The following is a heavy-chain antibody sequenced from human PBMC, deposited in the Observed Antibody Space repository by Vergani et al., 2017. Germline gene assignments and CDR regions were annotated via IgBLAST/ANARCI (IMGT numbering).Heavy chain of an antibody. CDR2: ISSSSSYI. Sequence: EVQLMESGGGLVKPGGSLRLSCAASGFTFSSYSMNWVRQAPGKGLEWVSSISSSSSYIYYADSVKGRFTISRDNAKNSLYLQMNSLRAEDTAVYYCARITDILTGYYPSIAVDYWGQGTLVTVSS. CDR3: ARITDILTGYYPSIAVDY. V-gene: IGHV3-21*01. CDR1: GFTFSSYS. D-gene: IGHD3-9*01. J-gene: IGHJ4*02.